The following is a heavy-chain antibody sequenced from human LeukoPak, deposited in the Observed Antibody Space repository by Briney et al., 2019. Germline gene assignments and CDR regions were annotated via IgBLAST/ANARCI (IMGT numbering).Heavy chain of an antibody. D-gene: IGHD3-10*01. Sequence: GGSLRLSCAASGFTFSSYGMHWVRQAPGKGLEWVAFIRYDGSNKYYADSVKGRFTISRDNSKNTLYLQMNSLRAEDTAVYYCAKEATTMVRGVDYWGQGTLVTVSS. J-gene: IGHJ4*02. CDR3: AKEATTMVRGVDY. CDR2: IRYDGSNK. V-gene: IGHV3-30*02. CDR1: GFTFSSYG.